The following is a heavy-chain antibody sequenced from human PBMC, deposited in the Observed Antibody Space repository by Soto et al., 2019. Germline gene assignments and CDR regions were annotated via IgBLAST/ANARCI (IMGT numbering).Heavy chain of an antibody. Sequence: SETLSLTCSVSGDSIRSGEYYWSWIREPPGNVLEWIGYIYYSGSTYYNPSLKSRVTISVDTSKNQFSLKLSSVTAADTAVYYCARDSGVSEIVLVPAAMDGMDVWGQGTTVNVSS. J-gene: IGHJ6*02. V-gene: IGHV4-30-4*01. CDR2: IYYSGST. D-gene: IGHD2-2*01. CDR3: ARDSGVSEIVLVPAAMDGMDV. CDR1: GDSIRSGEYY.